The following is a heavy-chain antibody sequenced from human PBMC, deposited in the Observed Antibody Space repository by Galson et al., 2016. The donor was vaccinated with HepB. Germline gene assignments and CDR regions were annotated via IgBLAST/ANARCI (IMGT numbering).Heavy chain of an antibody. D-gene: IGHD6-6*01. CDR3: ATAGTGLAARKFDS. CDR2: IISFSSYT. CDR1: GFTFSDYY. J-gene: IGHJ4*02. V-gene: IGHV3-11*06. Sequence: SLRLSCAASGFTFSDYYMTWIRQAPGKGLECISYIISFSSYTNYADSVKGRFTISRDNAKNSLFLQMNSLRAEDTAVYYCATAGTGLAARKFDSWGQGTLVTVSS.